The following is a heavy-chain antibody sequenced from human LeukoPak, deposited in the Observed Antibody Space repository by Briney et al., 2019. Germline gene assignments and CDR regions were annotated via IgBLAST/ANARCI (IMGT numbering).Heavy chain of an antibody. J-gene: IGHJ6*04. D-gene: IGHD3-9*01. CDR2: IRSKAYGGTT. CDR3: TVRYFDWLSLYYYGMDV. Sequence: GRSLRLSCTASGFTFGDYAMSWVRQAPGKGPEWVGFIRSKAYGGTTEYAASVKGRFTISRDDSKSIAYLQMNSLKTEDTAVYYCTVRYFDWLSLYYYGMDVWGKGTTVAVSS. CDR1: GFTFGDYA. V-gene: IGHV3-49*04.